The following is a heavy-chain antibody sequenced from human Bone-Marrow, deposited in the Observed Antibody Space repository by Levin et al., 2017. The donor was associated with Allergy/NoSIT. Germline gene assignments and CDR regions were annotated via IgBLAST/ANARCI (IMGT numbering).Heavy chain of an antibody. CDR2: IYWNDDK. CDR1: GFSLSTSGVG. J-gene: IGHJ5*02. CDR3: VHRGGNYWGVGDWFAP. D-gene: IGHD1-26*01. V-gene: IGHV2-5*01. Sequence: SGPTLVKPTQTLTLTCTFSGFSLSTSGVGVGWARQPPGKALEWLVFIYWNDDKHYNPSLESRLTITKDTSKNQVVLTMTNMDPVDTATYYCVHRGGNYWGVGDWFAPWGQGTLVTVSS.